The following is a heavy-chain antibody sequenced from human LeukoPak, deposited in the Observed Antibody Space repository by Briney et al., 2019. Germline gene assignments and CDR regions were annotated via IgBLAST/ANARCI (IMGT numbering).Heavy chain of an antibody. V-gene: IGHV1-2*02. CDR3: ARLSTPNLYYFDY. J-gene: IGHJ4*02. CDR1: GYTFTGYY. CDR2: INPNSGVT. Sequence: ASVKVSCKASGYTFTGYYMHWVRQAPGQGLEWMGWINPNSGVTYYAQKFQGRVSMTRDTSISTAYMEVSRLRSDDSALYYCARLSTPNLYYFDYWGQGTLVAVSS. D-gene: IGHD3-16*02.